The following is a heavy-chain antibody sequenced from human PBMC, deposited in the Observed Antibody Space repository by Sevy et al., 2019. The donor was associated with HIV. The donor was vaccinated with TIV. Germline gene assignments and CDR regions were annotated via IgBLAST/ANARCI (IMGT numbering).Heavy chain of an antibody. D-gene: IGHD3-22*01. J-gene: IGHJ4*02. CDR1: GFTFNNAW. CDR3: TTGAYYYDSGGYRGFDY. V-gene: IGHV3-15*01. CDR2: IKSKTDGGTT. Sequence: GGSLRLSCAASGFTFNNAWMSWVRQAPGKGLEWVGRIKSKTDGGTTDYAAPVKGRFTISRDDSKNTLYLQMNSLKTEDTAVYYCTTGAYYYDSGGYRGFDYWGPGTLVTVSS.